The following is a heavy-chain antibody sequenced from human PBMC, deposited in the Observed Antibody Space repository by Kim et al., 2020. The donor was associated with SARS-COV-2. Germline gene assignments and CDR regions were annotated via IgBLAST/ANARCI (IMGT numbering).Heavy chain of an antibody. V-gene: IGHV3-15*01. CDR2: IKSKTDGGTT. Sequence: GGSLRLSCAASGFTFSNAWMSWVRQAPGKGLEWVGRIKSKTDGGTTDYAAPVKGRFTISRDDSKNTLYLQMNSLKTEDTAVYYCTVSSGRHRYYYYGMDVWGQGTTVTVSS. J-gene: IGHJ6*02. CDR1: GFTFSNAW. CDR3: TVSSGRHRYYYYGMDV.